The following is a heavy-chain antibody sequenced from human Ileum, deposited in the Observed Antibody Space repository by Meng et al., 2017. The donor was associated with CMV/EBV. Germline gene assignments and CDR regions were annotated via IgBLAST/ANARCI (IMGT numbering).Heavy chain of an antibody. V-gene: IGHV1-46*01. J-gene: IGHJ2*01. CDR1: GYTFSSYY. Sequence: SGYTFSSYYLHWVRQAPGHGLEWMGLVNPTSGDTFCARKFQGRVAMTRDTATSTVYMDLRSLGSEDTAVYYCARRNDEGTPNWYFDLWGRGSLVTVSS. CDR3: ARRNDEGTPNWYFDL. D-gene: IGHD1-1*01. CDR2: VNPTSGDT.